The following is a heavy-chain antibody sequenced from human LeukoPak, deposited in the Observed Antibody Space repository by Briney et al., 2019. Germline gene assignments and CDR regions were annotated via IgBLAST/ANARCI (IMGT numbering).Heavy chain of an antibody. Sequence: PGGSLRLSCTASGFTSSNYWMTWVRQAPGKGLEWVANIKQDGSKKYYVDSVKGRFTISRDNAKNSLYLQMNSLRAEDTAVYYCLSTATFDYWGQGALVTVSS. CDR1: GFTSSNYW. CDR2: IKQDGSKK. V-gene: IGHV3-7*02. CDR3: LSTATFDY. D-gene: IGHD1-1*01. J-gene: IGHJ4*02.